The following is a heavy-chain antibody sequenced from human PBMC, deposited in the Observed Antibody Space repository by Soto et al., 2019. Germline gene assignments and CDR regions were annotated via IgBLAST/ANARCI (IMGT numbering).Heavy chain of an antibody. D-gene: IGHD3-22*01. Sequence: EVQLLESGGGLVQPGGSLRLSCAASGFTFSSYAMTWVRQAPGKGLEWVSIISGSGGTTYYADSVKGRFTISRDNSKNTLYLQMHSLRADDTAVYYCAKEDNYYDSSGYYLEYFHHWGQGSLVTVSS. CDR2: ISGSGGTT. V-gene: IGHV3-23*01. CDR3: AKEDNYYDSSGYYLEYFHH. CDR1: GFTFSSYA. J-gene: IGHJ1*01.